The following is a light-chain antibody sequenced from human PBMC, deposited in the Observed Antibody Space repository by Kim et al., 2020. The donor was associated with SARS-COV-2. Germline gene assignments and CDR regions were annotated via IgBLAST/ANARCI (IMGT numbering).Light chain of an antibody. CDR2: YDS. J-gene: IGLJ2*01. CDR1: NSGSKS. CDR3: QVWDSSSDHVV. Sequence: APGKTARITCGGNNSGSKSVHWYQQKPGQAPVLVIYYDSDRPSGIPERFSGSNSGNTATLTISGVEAGDEADYYCQVWDSSSDHVVFGGGTQLTVL. V-gene: IGLV3-21*04.